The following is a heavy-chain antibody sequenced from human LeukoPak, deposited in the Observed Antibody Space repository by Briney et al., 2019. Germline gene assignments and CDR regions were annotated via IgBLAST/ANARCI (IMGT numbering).Heavy chain of an antibody. D-gene: IGHD1-1*01. J-gene: IGHJ4*02. Sequence: PGGSLRLSCTASGFTFGDYAMSWIRQAPGKGLKWVGFIRSKAYGETADYAASVKGRFTISRDDSKAIAYLQVNSLKTEDTAVYHCTRDRGAYNLYDYWGQGTLVTVSS. CDR2: IRSKAYGETA. CDR1: GFTFGDYA. V-gene: IGHV3-49*03. CDR3: TRDRGAYNLYDY.